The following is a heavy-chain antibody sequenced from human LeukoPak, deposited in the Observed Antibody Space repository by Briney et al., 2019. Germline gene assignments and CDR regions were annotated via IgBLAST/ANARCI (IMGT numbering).Heavy chain of an antibody. V-gene: IGHV3-66*01. J-gene: IGHJ6*02. CDR2: IYSGGST. CDR1: GFTFSDYY. Sequence: GGSLRLSCAASGFTFSDYYMSWVRQAPGKGLEWVSVIYSGGSTYYADSVKGRFTISRDNSKNTLYLQMNSLRAEDTAVYYCARDRLAVAGKYYYYYYGMDVWGQGTTVTVSS. CDR3: ARDRLAVAGKYYYYYYGMDV. D-gene: IGHD6-19*01.